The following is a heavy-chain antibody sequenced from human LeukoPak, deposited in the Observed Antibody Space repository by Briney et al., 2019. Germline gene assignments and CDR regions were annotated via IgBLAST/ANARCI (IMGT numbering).Heavy chain of an antibody. CDR1: GFTFSSYT. Sequence: GGSLRLSCAVSGFTFSSYTIIWVRQAPGKGLEWVSSISSRTSYYADPVTGRFTISRDNANNSVYLQMNSLRGGGTAVCYWGREGGGGYSYDYWGQGTLVTVSS. CDR2: ISSRTS. CDR3: GREGGGGYSYDY. V-gene: IGHV3-21*01. J-gene: IGHJ4*02. D-gene: IGHD5-18*01.